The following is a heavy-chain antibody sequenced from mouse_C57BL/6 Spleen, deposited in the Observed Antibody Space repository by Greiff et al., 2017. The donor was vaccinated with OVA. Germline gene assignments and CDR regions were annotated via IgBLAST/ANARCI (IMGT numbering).Heavy chain of an antibody. CDR3: ALTGTGVWAMDD. J-gene: IGHJ4*01. CDR2: INPNNGGT. V-gene: IGHV1-26*01. Sequence: EVQLQQSGPELVKPGASVKISCKASGYTFTDYYMNWVKQSHGKSLEWIGDINPNNGGTSYNQKFKGKATLTVDKSSSTAYMELRSLTSEDSAVYYCALTGTGVWAMDDWGQGTSGTVSS. CDR1: GYTFTDYY. D-gene: IGHD4-1*01.